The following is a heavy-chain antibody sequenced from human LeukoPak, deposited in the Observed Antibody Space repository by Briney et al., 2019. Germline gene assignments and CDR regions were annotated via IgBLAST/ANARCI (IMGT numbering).Heavy chain of an antibody. CDR1: RFSFSTST. V-gene: IGHV3-30*01. CDR3: ARDFYCSSFNCDGYYFDP. D-gene: IGHD2-2*01. CDR2: MSYDDGSNK. Sequence: GGSLTLSCAASRFSFSTSTMHWLRQAPGKGPEWVAVMSYDDGSNKYYADSVKGRFTISRDNSKNTLYLQMNNLRVEDTAVYHCARDFYCSSFNCDGYYFDPWGQGTLVIVSS. J-gene: IGHJ5*02.